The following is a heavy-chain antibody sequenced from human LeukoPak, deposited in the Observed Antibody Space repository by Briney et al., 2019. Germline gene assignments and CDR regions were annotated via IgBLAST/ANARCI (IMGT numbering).Heavy chain of an antibody. V-gene: IGHV3-9*01. J-gene: IGHJ6*02. CDR1: GFTFSNAW. D-gene: IGHD4-11*01. CDR3: AKAPYSNYGPYYYGMDV. Sequence: GGSLRLSCAASGFTFSNAWMNWVRQAPGKGLEWVSGISWNSGSIGYADSVKGRFTISRDNAKNSLYLQMNSLRAEDTALYYCAKAPYSNYGPYYYGMDVWGQGTTVTVSS. CDR2: ISWNSGSI.